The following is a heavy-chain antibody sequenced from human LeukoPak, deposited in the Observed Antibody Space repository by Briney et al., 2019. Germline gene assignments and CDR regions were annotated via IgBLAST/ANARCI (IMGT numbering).Heavy chain of an antibody. V-gene: IGHV4-38-2*02. Sequence: PSETLSLTCTVSGYSISSGYYWGWIRQPPGKGLEWIGSIYHSGSTYYNPSLKSRVTISVDTSKNQFSLKLSSVTAADTAAYYCAREQWLVRYYYYMDVWGKGTTVTVSS. CDR2: IYHSGST. CDR1: GYSISSGYY. CDR3: AREQWLVRYYYYMDV. J-gene: IGHJ6*03. D-gene: IGHD6-19*01.